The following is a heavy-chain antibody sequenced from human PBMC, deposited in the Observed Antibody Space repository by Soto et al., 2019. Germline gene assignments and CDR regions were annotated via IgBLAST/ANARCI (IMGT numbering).Heavy chain of an antibody. CDR3: AREVPITGTTFNWFYP. J-gene: IGHJ5*02. CDR2: IIPIFGTA. Sequence: SVKVSCKASGGTFSSYAISWVRQAPGQGLEWMGGIIPIFGTANYAQKFQGRVTITADESTSTAYMELSSLRSEDTAVYYCAREVPITGTTFNWFYPWGQGTLVPVSS. D-gene: IGHD1-7*01. V-gene: IGHV1-69*13. CDR1: GGTFSSYA.